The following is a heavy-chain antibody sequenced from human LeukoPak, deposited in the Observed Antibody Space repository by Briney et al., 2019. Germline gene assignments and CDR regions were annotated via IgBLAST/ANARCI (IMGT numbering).Heavy chain of an antibody. V-gene: IGHV4-34*01. CDR3: ARARSPISKYYVPAHFDY. Sequence: PSETLSLTCAVYGGSFSGYYWSWIRQPPGKGLEWIGEINHSGSTNYNPSLKSRVTISVDRSKNQFSLKLSSVTAADTAVYYCARARSPISKYYVPAHFDYWGQGTLVTVSS. CDR2: INHSGST. CDR1: GGSFSGYY. J-gene: IGHJ4*02. D-gene: IGHD3-3*01.